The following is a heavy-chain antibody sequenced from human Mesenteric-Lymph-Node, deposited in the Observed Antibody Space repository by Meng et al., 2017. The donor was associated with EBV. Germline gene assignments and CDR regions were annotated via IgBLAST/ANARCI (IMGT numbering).Heavy chain of an antibody. D-gene: IGHD6-13*01. CDR2: INTITGIP. V-gene: IGHV7-4-1*02. CDR3: ARRPDSSGWSYRH. Sequence: VGRVQFGVGLREPGASVKVSCKASGDSFSRYEISWLRQAPGQGLEWMGWINTITGIPAYAQGLAGRFVFSLDTSVTTAYLHISSLAADDTAVYFCARRPDSSGWSYRHWGQGTLVTVSS. J-gene: IGHJ1*01. CDR1: GDSFSRYE.